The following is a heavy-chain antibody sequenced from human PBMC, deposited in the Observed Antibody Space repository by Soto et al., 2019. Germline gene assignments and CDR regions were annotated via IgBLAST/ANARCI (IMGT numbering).Heavy chain of an antibody. CDR2: ISAYNGNT. V-gene: IGHV1-18*04. Sequence: GASVKVSCKASGYTFTSYGISWVRQAPGQGLEWMGWISAYNGNTNYAQKLQGRVTMTTDTSTSTAYMELRSLRSDDTAVYYCARWPRYSGSYYVDYWGQGXLVTVSS. D-gene: IGHD1-26*01. CDR3: ARWPRYSGSYYVDY. CDR1: GYTFTSYG. J-gene: IGHJ4*02.